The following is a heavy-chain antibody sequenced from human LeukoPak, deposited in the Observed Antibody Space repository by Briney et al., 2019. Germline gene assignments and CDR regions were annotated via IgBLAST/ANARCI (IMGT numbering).Heavy chain of an antibody. J-gene: IGHJ6*03. CDR1: EFTFSNYG. D-gene: IGHD2-15*01. CDR3: AKCSEGCYFKFPYYYMDV. CDR2: IRYDGTNK. Sequence: GGSLRLSCAASEFTFSNYGMHWVRQAPGKGLEWVAFIRYDGTNKYYADSVKGRFTISRDNAKNSLYLQMNSLRAEDTAVYYCAKCSEGCYFKFPYYYMDVWGKGTTVTVSS. V-gene: IGHV3-30*02.